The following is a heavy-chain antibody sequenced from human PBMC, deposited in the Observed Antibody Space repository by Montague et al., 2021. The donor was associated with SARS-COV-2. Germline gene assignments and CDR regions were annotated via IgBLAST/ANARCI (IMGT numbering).Heavy chain of an antibody. CDR1: GFPFGDYA. V-gene: IGHV3-9*01. CDR3: AKDNQWGFYYMDV. J-gene: IGHJ6*03. D-gene: IGHD1-26*01. Sequence: SLRLSCAASGFPFGDYAMHWVRQAPGKGLEWVSGISWNSGSVGYADSVKGQFTISRDNAKNSLYLQMNSLRAEDTALYYCAKDNQWGFYYMDVWGKGTTVTVSS. CDR2: ISWNSGSV.